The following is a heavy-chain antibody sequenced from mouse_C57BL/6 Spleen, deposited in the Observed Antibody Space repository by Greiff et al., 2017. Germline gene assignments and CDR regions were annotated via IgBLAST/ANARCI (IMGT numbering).Heavy chain of an antibody. CDR1: GYSITSGYY. CDR2: ISYDGSN. Sequence: VQLKESGPGLVKPSQSLSLTCSVTGYSITSGYYWNWIRQFPGNKLEWMGYISYDGSNNYNPSLKNRISITRDTSKNQFFLKLNSVTTEDTATYYCARWLPPWFAYWGQGTLVTVSA. J-gene: IGHJ3*01. CDR3: ARWLPPWFAY. V-gene: IGHV3-6*01. D-gene: IGHD2-2*01.